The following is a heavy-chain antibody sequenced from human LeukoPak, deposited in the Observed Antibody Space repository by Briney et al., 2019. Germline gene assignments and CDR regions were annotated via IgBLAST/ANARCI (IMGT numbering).Heavy chain of an antibody. CDR1: GFIFSNYA. J-gene: IGHJ1*01. CDR3: AKDVDTAMAAWFQH. CDR2: ISGSGGST. Sequence: GGSLRLSCAASGFIFSNYAMTWVRQAPGKGLEWVSTISGSGGSTYYADSVKGRFTISRDNSKNTLYLQMNSLRAEDTAVYYCAKDVDTAMAAWFQHWGQGTLVTVSS. V-gene: IGHV3-23*01. D-gene: IGHD5-18*01.